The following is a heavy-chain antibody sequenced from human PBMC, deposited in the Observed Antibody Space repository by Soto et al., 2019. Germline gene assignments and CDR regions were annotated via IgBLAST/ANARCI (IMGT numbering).Heavy chain of an antibody. V-gene: IGHV3-23*01. J-gene: IGHJ3*02. Sequence: GGSLRLSCAASGFTFSSYAMSWVRQAPGKGLEWVSAISGSGGSTYYADSVKGRFTISRDNSKNTLYLQMISLRAEDTAVYYCAKVHTQTTTVDAFDIWGQGTMVTVSS. CDR2: ISGSGGST. D-gene: IGHD1-1*01. CDR3: AKVHTQTTTVDAFDI. CDR1: GFTFSSYA.